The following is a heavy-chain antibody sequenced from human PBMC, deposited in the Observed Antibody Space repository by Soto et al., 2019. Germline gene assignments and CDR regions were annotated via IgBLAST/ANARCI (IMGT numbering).Heavy chain of an antibody. CDR2: IFSSGST. J-gene: IGHJ4*02. CDR3: AREGSYSAYNVAHGIQLWSFDF. D-gene: IGHD5-18*01. V-gene: IGHV4-4*07. CDR1: GGSINTCY. Sequence: SETLSLTCTVSGGSINTCYWSWVRQPAGKGLEWIGRIFSSGSTSFNPSLESRVAMSVDTSKNHFSLNLSSVTAAAMAVYYCAREGSYSAYNVAHGIQLWSFDFWGQGALVTVSS.